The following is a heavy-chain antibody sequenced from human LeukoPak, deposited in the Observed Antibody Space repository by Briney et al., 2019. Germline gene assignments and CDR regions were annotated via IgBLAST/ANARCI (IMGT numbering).Heavy chain of an antibody. CDR1: GFTFSSYE. CDR2: ISSSGSTI. CDR3: ATSDDSSGSD. D-gene: IGHD3-22*01. J-gene: IGHJ4*02. V-gene: IGHV3-48*03. Sequence: GGSLILSCAASGFTFSSYEMNWVRQAPGKGLEWVSYISSSGSTIYYADSVKGRFTISRDNAKNSLYLQTNYLRAEDTALYYCATSDDSSGSDWGQGTLVTVSS.